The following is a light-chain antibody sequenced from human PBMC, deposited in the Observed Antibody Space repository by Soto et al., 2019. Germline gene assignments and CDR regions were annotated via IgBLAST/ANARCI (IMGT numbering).Light chain of an antibody. CDR1: QSITNY. CDR2: AAS. V-gene: IGKV1-39*01. Sequence: DIQMTQSPSSLSLSVGDRVTLTCRASQSITNYLNWYQQKPGKAPKLLVYAASSLQSGVPSRFSANGSGSDFTLTISSLQPDDFASYYCQQSDSYPYTFGQGTKLEIK. J-gene: IGKJ2*01. CDR3: QQSDSYPYT.